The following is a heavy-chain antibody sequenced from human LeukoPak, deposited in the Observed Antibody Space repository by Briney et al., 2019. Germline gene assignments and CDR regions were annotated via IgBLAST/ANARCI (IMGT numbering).Heavy chain of an antibody. Sequence: SETLSLTCAVYGGSFSGYYWSWIRQPPGKGLEWIGEINHSGSTNYNPSLKSRVTISVDTSKNQFSLKLSSVTAADTAVYYCASLVAAAGTSLYYYYYMGVWGKGTTVTVSS. CDR1: GGSFSGYY. D-gene: IGHD6-13*01. CDR2: INHSGST. V-gene: IGHV4-34*01. J-gene: IGHJ6*03. CDR3: ASLVAAAGTSLYYYYYMGV.